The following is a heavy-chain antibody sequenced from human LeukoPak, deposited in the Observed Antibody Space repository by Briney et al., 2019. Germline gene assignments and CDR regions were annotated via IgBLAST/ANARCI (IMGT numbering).Heavy chain of an antibody. CDR1: GGSISSGDYY. CDR2: IYYSGST. Sequence: SETLSLTCTVSGGSISSGDYYWSWIRQPPGQGLEWIGYIYYSGSTYYNPSLKSRVTISVNTSKKQFSLKLSSVTAADTAVYWCARGQLGDAFDIWGQGTMVTVSS. CDR3: ARGQLGDAFDI. D-gene: IGHD1-26*01. J-gene: IGHJ3*02. V-gene: IGHV4-30-4*01.